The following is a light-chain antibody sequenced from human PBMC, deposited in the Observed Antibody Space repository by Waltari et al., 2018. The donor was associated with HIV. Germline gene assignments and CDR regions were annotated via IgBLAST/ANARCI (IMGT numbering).Light chain of an antibody. V-gene: IGKV3D-15*01. CDR3: QQYKYWPET. J-gene: IGKJ1*01. CDR2: DAS. Sequence: EVVLTQAPSPLSVSLGEGASLSCRASQNITNTLGWYQQKAGQAPRLLIYDASRRATAIPDRFSGSGSGTEFNLTISRLVFEDVAVYVCQQYKYWPETFGQGTKVEIK. CDR1: QNITNT.